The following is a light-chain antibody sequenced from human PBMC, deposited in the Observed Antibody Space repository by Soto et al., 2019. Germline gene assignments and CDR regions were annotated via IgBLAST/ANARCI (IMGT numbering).Light chain of an antibody. CDR2: AAS. CDR3: QQRYITPAC. V-gene: IGKV1-39*01. CDR1: QSISTH. J-gene: IGKJ4*01. Sequence: DIQMTQSPSSLSASVGDRVTITCRASQSISTHLNWYQQKPGKAPNLLIYAASSLQSGVPSRFSGSGSGTDFPLTISSLQPEDFATYFFQQRYITPACFGGGTKVEI.